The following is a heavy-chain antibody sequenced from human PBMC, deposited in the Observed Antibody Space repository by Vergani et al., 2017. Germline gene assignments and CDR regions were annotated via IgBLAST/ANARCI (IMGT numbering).Heavy chain of an antibody. CDR3: AKANPRNSGYDYLYYYHAMDV. J-gene: IGHJ6*02. CDR2: ISGSGGST. Sequence: EVQLLESGGDLVQPGGSLRLSCAASGFTFNHYAMNWVRQAPGKGLQWVSGISGSGGSTYYAGSVKGRFTISRYSSKNTMYLRMNSLSAGDTAVYYCAKANPRNSGYDYLYYYHAMDVWGQGTTVTVSS. D-gene: IGHD5-12*01. CDR1: GFTFNHYA. V-gene: IGHV3-23*01.